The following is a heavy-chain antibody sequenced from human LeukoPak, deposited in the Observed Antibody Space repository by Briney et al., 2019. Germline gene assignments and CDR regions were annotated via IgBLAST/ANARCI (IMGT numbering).Heavy chain of an antibody. CDR3: VNQISGWVY. CDR1: GFTFDRFA. CDR2: IGSNGRST. J-gene: IGHJ4*02. D-gene: IGHD6-19*01. Sequence: GGSQRLSCSASGFTFDRFAMHWVRQAPGKGLEYLSGIGSNGRSTHNADSVKGRFTISRDNSKDTLFLQMTSLRAEDTAVYYCVNQISGWVYWGKGTLVTVSS. V-gene: IGHV3-64D*06.